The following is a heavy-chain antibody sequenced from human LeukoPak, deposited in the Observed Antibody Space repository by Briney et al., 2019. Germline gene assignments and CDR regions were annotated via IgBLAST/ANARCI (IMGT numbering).Heavy chain of an antibody. Sequence: GGSLRLSCAASGFTFSSYSTNWVRQAPGKGLEWVSSISSSSSYIYYADSVKGRFTISRDNAKNSLYLQMNSLRAEDTAVYYCARLGYCTNGVCYTVDYWGQGTLVTVSS. CDR3: ARLGYCTNGVCYTVDY. J-gene: IGHJ4*02. D-gene: IGHD2-8*01. CDR1: GFTFSSYS. CDR2: ISSSSSYI. V-gene: IGHV3-21*01.